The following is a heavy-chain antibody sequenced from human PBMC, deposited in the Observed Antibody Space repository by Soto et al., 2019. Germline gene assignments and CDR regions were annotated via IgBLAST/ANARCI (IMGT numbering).Heavy chain of an antibody. D-gene: IGHD6-19*01. CDR2: ISYDGSNK. J-gene: IGHJ6*02. CDR3: AKDYSSGWYNYYGMDV. CDR1: GFTFSSYG. Sequence: QVQLVESGGGVVQPGRSLRLSCAASGFTFSSYGMHWVRQAPGKGLEWVAVISYDGSNKYYADSVKGRFTISRDNSKNTLYLQMNSLRAEDTAVYYCAKDYSSGWYNYYGMDVWGQGTTVTVSS. V-gene: IGHV3-30*18.